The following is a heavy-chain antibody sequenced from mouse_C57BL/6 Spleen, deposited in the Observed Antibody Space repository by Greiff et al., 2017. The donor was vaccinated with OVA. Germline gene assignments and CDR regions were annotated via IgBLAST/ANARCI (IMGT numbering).Heavy chain of an antibody. CDR1: GYTFTDYN. CDR3: ARKDSSGPWFAY. D-gene: IGHD3-2*02. J-gene: IGHJ3*01. V-gene: IGHV1-22*01. Sequence: VQLKQSGPELVKPGASVKMSCKASGYTFTDYNMHWVKQSHGKSLEWIGYINPNNGGTSYNQKFKGKATLTVNKSSSTAYMELRSLTSEDSAVYYCARKDSSGPWFAYWGQGTLVTVSA. CDR2: INPNNGGT.